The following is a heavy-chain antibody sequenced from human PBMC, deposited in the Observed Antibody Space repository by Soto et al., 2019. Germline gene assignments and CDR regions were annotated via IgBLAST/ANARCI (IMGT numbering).Heavy chain of an antibody. CDR3: ARDEVGCSGGSCYSFNYYYGMDV. J-gene: IGHJ6*02. CDR2: ISSSSSTI. CDR1: GFTFSSYA. Sequence: GESLKISCAASGFTFSSYAMHWVRQAPGKGLEWVSYISSSSSTIYYADSVKGRFTISRDNAKNSLYLQMNSLRDEDTAVYYCARDEVGCSGGSCYSFNYYYGMDVWGQGTTVTVSS. D-gene: IGHD2-15*01. V-gene: IGHV3-48*02.